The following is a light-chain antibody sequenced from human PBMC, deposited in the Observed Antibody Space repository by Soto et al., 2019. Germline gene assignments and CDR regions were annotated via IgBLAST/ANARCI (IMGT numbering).Light chain of an antibody. J-gene: IGKJ1*01. V-gene: IGKV3-15*01. Sequence: EVVLTQSPVTLSLSPGERATLSCRASQSFRGLLAWYQQKPGQAPRLLIYDASIRATGIPARFSGSGSGTEFTLTISGLQSEDFGVYYCQQYKDWRTFGQGTNVEIK. CDR1: QSFRGL. CDR2: DAS. CDR3: QQYKDWRT.